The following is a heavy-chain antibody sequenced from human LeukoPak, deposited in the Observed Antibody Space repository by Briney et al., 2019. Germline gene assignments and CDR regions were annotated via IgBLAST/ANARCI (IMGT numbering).Heavy chain of an antibody. CDR3: ARVRGVVKRGHNWFDP. Sequence: GASVKVSCKASGYTFTGYYMHWVRQAPGQGLEWMGWINPNSGGTNYAQKFQGRVTMTRDTSISTAYMELSRLRSDDTAVYYCARVRGVVKRGHNWFDPWGQGTLVTVSS. CDR2: INPNSGGT. D-gene: IGHD3-3*01. V-gene: IGHV1-2*02. J-gene: IGHJ5*02. CDR1: GYTFTGYY.